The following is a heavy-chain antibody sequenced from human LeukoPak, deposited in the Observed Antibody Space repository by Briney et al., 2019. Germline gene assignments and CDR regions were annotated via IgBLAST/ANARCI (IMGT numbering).Heavy chain of an antibody. J-gene: IGHJ4*02. D-gene: IGHD6-13*01. CDR1: GFTFSDYY. CDR3: ARVYSRRAPTAMPDY. CDR2: ISSSGSTI. V-gene: IGHV3-11*01. Sequence: GGSLRLSCAASGFTFSDYYMSWIRQAPGKGLEWVSYISSSGSTIYYADSVKGRFTISRDNAKNSLYLQMNSLRAEDTAVYYCARVYSRRAPTAMPDYWGQGTLVTVSS.